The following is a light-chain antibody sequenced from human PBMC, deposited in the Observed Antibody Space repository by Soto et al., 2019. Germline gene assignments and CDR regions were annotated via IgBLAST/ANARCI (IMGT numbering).Light chain of an antibody. CDR1: QNIDKW. J-gene: IGKJ1*01. CDR3: QQYNSYSVT. CDR2: DAS. V-gene: IGKV1-5*01. Sequence: DIQMTQSPSTLSASVGDRVSITCRASQNIDKWLAWYQQKPQKAPKLLIFDASSLQSGVPSRFSGSGSGTEFTLTISSLQPDDFATYHCQQYNSYSVTFGQGTKVDIK.